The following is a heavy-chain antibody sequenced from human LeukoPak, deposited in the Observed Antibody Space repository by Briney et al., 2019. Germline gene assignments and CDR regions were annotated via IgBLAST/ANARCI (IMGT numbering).Heavy chain of an antibody. Sequence: SETLSLTCTVSGGSISSGSYYWSWIRQPAGKGLEWIGRIYTSGSTNYNPSLKSRVTISVDTSKNQFSLKLSSVTAADTAVYYCARGVSIYYYYMDVWGKGTTVTISS. CDR3: ARGVSIYYYYMDV. D-gene: IGHD2-8*01. CDR2: IYTSGST. V-gene: IGHV4-61*02. CDR1: GGSISSGSYY. J-gene: IGHJ6*03.